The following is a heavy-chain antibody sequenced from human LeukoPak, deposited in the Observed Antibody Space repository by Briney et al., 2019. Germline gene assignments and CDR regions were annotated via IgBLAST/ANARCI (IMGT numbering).Heavy chain of an antibody. Sequence: ASVKVSCKASGYTFTDYDMHWVRQAPGQGLEWMGWINPNSGDTNYAQNFQGRVTMTRDTSISTAYMELSRLRSDDTAVYYCARAGLVVIPDIWGQGTLVTVSS. CDR1: GYTFTDYD. V-gene: IGHV1-2*02. J-gene: IGHJ4*02. CDR2: INPNSGDT. D-gene: IGHD2-8*02. CDR3: ARAGLVVIPDI.